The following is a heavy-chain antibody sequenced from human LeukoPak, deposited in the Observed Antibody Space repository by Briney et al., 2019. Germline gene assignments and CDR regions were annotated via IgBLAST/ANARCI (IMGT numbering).Heavy chain of an antibody. CDR3: ARELGARGYSYGLDY. J-gene: IGHJ4*02. CDR2: IYYSGST. V-gene: IGHV4-30-4*01. Sequence: PSETLSLTCIVSGGSISSGDYYWSWIRQPPGKGLEWIGYIYYSGSTYYNPSLKSRVTISVDTSKNQFSLKLSSVTAADTAVYYCARELGARGYSYGLDYWGQGTLVTVSS. CDR1: GGSISSGDYY. D-gene: IGHD5-18*01.